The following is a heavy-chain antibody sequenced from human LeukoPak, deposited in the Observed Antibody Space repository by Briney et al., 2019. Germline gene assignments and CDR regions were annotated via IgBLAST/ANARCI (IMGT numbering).Heavy chain of an antibody. J-gene: IGHJ3*02. Sequence: GGSLRLSCAASGFTFSRYTMNWVRQAPGKGLEWVSSISSSSSNTYYADSVKGRFTISRDNAENSLYLQMSSLRAEDTAVYYCASGPYYYDSSGYPAAFDIWGQGTMVTVSS. D-gene: IGHD3-22*01. CDR1: GFTFSRYT. CDR3: ASGPYYYDSSGYPAAFDI. V-gene: IGHV3-21*01. CDR2: ISSSSSNT.